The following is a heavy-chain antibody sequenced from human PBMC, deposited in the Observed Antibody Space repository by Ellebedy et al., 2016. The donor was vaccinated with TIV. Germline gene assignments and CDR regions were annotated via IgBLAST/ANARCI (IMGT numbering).Heavy chain of an antibody. V-gene: IGHV3-49*03. J-gene: IGHJ4*02. CDR3: TRLKTPYYYGSGSYFFDY. CDR1: GFTFGDYA. CDR2: IRNKAYGATT. Sequence: GESLKISCTASGFTFGDYAMSWFRQAPGKGLEWVGFIRNKAYGATTEYAASVKGRFTISRDDSKSIAYLQMNSLKTEDTAVYYCTRLKTPYYYGSGSYFFDYWGQGTLVTVSS. D-gene: IGHD3-10*01.